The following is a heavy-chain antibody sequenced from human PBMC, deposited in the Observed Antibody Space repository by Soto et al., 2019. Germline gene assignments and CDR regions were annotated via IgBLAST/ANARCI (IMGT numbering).Heavy chain of an antibody. Sequence: SETLSLTCAVYGGSFSGYYWSWIRQPPGKGLEWIGEINHSGSTNYNPSLKSRVTISVDTSKNQLSLKLSSVTAADTAVYYCARGPSGRYPLVDRRGQGTTVTVSS. CDR2: INHSGST. CDR3: ARGPSGRYPLVDR. D-gene: IGHD1-26*01. V-gene: IGHV4-34*01. J-gene: IGHJ6*02. CDR1: GGSFSGYY.